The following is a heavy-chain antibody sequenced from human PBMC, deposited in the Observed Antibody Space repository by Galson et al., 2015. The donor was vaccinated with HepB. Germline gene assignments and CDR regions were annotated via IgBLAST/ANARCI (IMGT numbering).Heavy chain of an antibody. D-gene: IGHD3-3*01. CDR2: ISWNSGSI. CDR3: AKDLGIFGVVIGETSGEFDY. CDR1: GFTFDDYA. V-gene: IGHV3-9*01. Sequence: SLRLSCAASGFTFDDYAMHWVRQAPGKGLEWVSGISWNSGSIGYADSVKGRFTISRDNAKNSLYLQMNSLRAEDTALYYCAKDLGIFGVVIGETSGEFDYWGQGTLVTVSS. J-gene: IGHJ4*02.